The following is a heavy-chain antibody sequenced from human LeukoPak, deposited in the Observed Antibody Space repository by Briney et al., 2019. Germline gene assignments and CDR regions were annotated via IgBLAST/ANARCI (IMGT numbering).Heavy chain of an antibody. J-gene: IGHJ4*02. CDR2: IWPDGSKK. CDR1: GFTFSTYA. Sequence: PGGSLRLSCAASGFTFSTYAMHWVRQAPGKGLEWVAFIWPDGSKKYYADSVKGRFAISRENSKNTVYLQTNDLRPEDTALYFCAKISSSAESNFDYWGQGTLLTVSS. V-gene: IGHV3-30*02. D-gene: IGHD6-25*01. CDR3: AKISSSAESNFDY.